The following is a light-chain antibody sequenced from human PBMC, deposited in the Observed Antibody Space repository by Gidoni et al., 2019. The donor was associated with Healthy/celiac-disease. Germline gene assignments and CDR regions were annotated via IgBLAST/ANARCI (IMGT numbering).Light chain of an antibody. CDR1: QSVSSY. V-gene: IGKV3-11*01. J-gene: IGKJ1*01. CDR2: DAS. CDR3: QQRSNWPWT. Sequence: DIVLTQSPATLSLSPGERATLSCRASQSVSSYLAWYQQNPGQAPRLLIYDASNRATGIPARFSGSGSGTDFTLTISSLAPEDFAVYYCQQRSNWPWTFGQGTKVEIK.